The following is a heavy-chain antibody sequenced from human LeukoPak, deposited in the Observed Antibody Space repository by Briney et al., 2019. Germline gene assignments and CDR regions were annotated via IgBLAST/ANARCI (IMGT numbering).Heavy chain of an antibody. CDR1: GYTFTSYD. D-gene: IGHD7-27*01. CDR2: MNPNSGNT. CDR3: ARPRWAGDLFDY. V-gene: IGHV1-8*01. Sequence: PSVKVSCKASGYTFTSYDINWVRQATGQGLEWMGWMNPNSGNTGYAQKFQGRVTMTRNTSISTAYMELSSLRSEDTAVYYCARPRWAGDLFDYWGQGTLVTVSS. J-gene: IGHJ4*02.